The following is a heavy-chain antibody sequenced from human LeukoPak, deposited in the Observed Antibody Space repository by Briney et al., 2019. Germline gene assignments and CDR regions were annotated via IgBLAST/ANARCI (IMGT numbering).Heavy chain of an antibody. V-gene: IGHV3-48*01. J-gene: IGHJ4*02. Sequence: GGSLRLSCAASGFTVSSNYMSWVRQAPGKGLEWVSYISSSSSTIYDADSVKGRFTISRDNAKNSLYLQMNSLRAEDTAVYYCARDRGYCSGGSCYSQEYDYWGQGTLVTVSS. CDR1: GFTVSSNY. CDR3: ARDRGYCSGGSCYSQEYDY. CDR2: ISSSSSTI. D-gene: IGHD2-15*01.